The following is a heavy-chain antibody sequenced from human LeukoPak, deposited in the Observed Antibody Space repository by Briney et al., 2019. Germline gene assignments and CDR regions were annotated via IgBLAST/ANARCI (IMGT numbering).Heavy chain of an antibody. CDR1: GSRFTNDL. V-gene: IGHV5-51*01. CDR2: VYPSESRT. J-gene: IGHJ4*02. D-gene: IGHD3-9*01. CDR3: ARLKYFDPTYYFDY. Sequence: GESLKISCKGSGSRFTNDLIAWVRQMPGKGLEWMGVVYPSESRTKYSPSFEGQVTMSVDKSMSTAFLQWSSLKGSDAAVYYCARLKYFDPTYYFDYWGQGTLVTVSS.